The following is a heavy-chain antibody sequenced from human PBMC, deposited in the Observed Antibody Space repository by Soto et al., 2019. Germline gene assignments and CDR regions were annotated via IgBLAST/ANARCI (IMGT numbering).Heavy chain of an antibody. Sequence: QVQLVQSGAEVKKPGASVKVSCKASGYTFTTYGISWVRQAPGQGLEWMGWISAYNGKTNYAQKIQGRVTMTTDTSTRTAHMELRSLRSDDTAVYYSARQQWLYYYYGMDVCGQGTTVTVSS. CDR1: GYTFTTYG. J-gene: IGHJ6*02. CDR3: ARQQWLYYYYGMDV. CDR2: ISAYNGKT. V-gene: IGHV1-18*01. D-gene: IGHD6-19*01.